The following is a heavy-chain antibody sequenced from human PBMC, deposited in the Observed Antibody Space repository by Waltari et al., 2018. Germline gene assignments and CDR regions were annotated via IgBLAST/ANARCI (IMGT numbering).Heavy chain of an antibody. Sequence: QVQLVETGGGGVQLGRTLRPPCAASDLTFGSYAMHWVRQAPGKGLEWVAVISYNERNIYYVDSVKGRFIISRDNSRKMLYLQMNSLRTEDTAVYYCARDYCDRTNCHGMDVWGQGTTVTVSS. D-gene: IGHD3-22*01. CDR2: ISYNERNI. CDR3: ARDYCDRTNCHGMDV. CDR1: DLTFGSYA. J-gene: IGHJ6*02. V-gene: IGHV3-30*04.